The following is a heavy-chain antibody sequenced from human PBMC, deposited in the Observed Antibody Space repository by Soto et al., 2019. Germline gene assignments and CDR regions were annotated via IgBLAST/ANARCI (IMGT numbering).Heavy chain of an antibody. CDR2: IWYDGSNK. CDR1: GFTFSSYC. D-gene: IGHD3-22*01. Sequence: PGGSLRLSCAASGFTFSSYCMHWVRRAPGKGLEWVAVIWYDGSNKYYADSVKGRFTISRDNSKNTLYLQMNSLRAEDTAVYYCTTNYYDSSGYDNWFDPWGQGTLVTVSS. CDR3: TTNYYDSSGYDNWFDP. J-gene: IGHJ5*02. V-gene: IGHV3-33*01.